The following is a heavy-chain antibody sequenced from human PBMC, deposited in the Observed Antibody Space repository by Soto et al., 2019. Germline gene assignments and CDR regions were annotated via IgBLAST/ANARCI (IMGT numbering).Heavy chain of an antibody. J-gene: IGHJ6*03. CDR3: AKDMVADYCSGGSCYSQEWDYYYYYNMDV. CDR2: ISWNSGSI. CDR1: GFTFDDYA. V-gene: IGHV3-9*01. Sequence: EVQLVESGGGLVQPGRSLRLSCAASGFTFDDYAMHWVRQAPGKGLEWVSGISWNSGSIGYADSVKGRFTISRDNAKNSLYLQMNSLRAEDTALYYCAKDMVADYCSGGSCYSQEWDYYYYYNMDVWGKGTTVTVSS. D-gene: IGHD2-15*01.